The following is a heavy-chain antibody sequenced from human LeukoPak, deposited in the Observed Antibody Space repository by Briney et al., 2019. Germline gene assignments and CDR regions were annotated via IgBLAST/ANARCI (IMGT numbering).Heavy chain of an antibody. CDR2: ISSSGSTI. V-gene: IGHV3-11*01. Sequence: GGSLRLSCAASGFTFSDYYMSWIRPAPGKGLEWVSYISSSGSTIYYADSVKGRFTISRDNAKNSLYLQMNSLRAEDTAVYYCVRGSRRKGNYYYGMDVWGQGTTVTVSS. CDR3: VRGSRRKGNYYYGMDV. D-gene: IGHD6-13*01. CDR1: GFTFSDYY. J-gene: IGHJ6*02.